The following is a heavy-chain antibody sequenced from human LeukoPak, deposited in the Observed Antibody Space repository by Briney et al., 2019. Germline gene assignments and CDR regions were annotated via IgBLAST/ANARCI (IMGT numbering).Heavy chain of an antibody. V-gene: IGHV1-24*01. CDR1: GFTFGSYS. Sequence: EAGGSLRLSCAASGFTFGSYSMNWVRQAPGKGLEWMGGFDPEDGETIYAQKFQGRVTMTEDTSTDTAYMELSSLRSEDTAVYYCATYYDSSRYYFDYWGQGTLVTVSS. J-gene: IGHJ4*02. CDR3: ATYYDSSRYYFDY. D-gene: IGHD3-22*01. CDR2: FDPEDGET.